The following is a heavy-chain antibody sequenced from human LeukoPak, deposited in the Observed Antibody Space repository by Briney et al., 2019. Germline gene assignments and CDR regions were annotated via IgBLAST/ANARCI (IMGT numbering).Heavy chain of an antibody. J-gene: IGHJ4*02. Sequence: PSETLSVTCAVYGGSFGGYYWNWIRQPPGKGLEWIGEVSHNGSTNYNPSLKSRVTISLDTSKNQFSLKLSSVTAADTAVYYCASYTAIKQDYFDYWGQGTLVTVSS. V-gene: IGHV4-34*01. CDR1: GGSFGGYY. CDR2: VSHNGST. D-gene: IGHD5-18*01. CDR3: ASYTAIKQDYFDY.